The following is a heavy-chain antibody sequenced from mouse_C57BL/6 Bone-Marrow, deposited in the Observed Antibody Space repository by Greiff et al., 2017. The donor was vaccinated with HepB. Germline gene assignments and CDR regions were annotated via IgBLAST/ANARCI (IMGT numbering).Heavy chain of an antibody. CDR2: INPGSGGT. Sequence: QVQLQQSGAELVRPGTSVKVSCKASGYAFTNYLIEWVKQRPGQGLEWIGVINPGSGGTKYNEKFKGKATLTSDKSSSTAYMPLSSLTSEDSAVYFCARDYSNYDYWGQGTTLTVSS. CDR3: ARDYSNYDY. D-gene: IGHD2-5*01. CDR1: GYAFTNYL. J-gene: IGHJ2*01. V-gene: IGHV1-54*01.